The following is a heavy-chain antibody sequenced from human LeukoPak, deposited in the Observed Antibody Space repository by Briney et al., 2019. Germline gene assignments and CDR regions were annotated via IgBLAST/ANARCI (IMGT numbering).Heavy chain of an antibody. CDR1: EFTFRSYS. CDR3: ARAGDYGSGSCAFDM. V-gene: IGHV3-74*01. Sequence: QPGGSLRLSCAASEFTFRSYSMHWVRQAPGKGLVWVSRIRSDGSTTYADSVKGRFTISRDNAKNTLYLQMNSLRAEDTAVYYCARAGDYGSGSCAFDMWGQGTMVTVSS. D-gene: IGHD3-10*01. CDR2: IRSDGST. J-gene: IGHJ3*02.